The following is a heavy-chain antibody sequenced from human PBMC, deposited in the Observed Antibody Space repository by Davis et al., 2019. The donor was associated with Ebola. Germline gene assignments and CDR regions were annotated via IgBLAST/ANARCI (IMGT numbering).Heavy chain of an antibody. J-gene: IGHJ1*01. V-gene: IGHV1-2*02. D-gene: IGHD2-21*01. Sequence: ASVKVSCKASGYTFTGYYMHWVRQAPGQGLEWMGWINPNSGGTNYAQKFQGRVTMTRDTSISTAYMELSRLRSDDTAVYYCATESPYCGGDCYGGYFQHWGQGTLVTVSS. CDR3: ATESPYCGGDCYGGYFQH. CDR1: GYTFTGYY. CDR2: INPNSGGT.